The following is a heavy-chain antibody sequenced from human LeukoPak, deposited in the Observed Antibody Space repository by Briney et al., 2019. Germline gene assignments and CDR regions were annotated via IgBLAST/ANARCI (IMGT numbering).Heavy chain of an antibody. CDR2: INHSGST. CDR1: GGSFSGYY. CDR3: ARVGEVGRGCSLDY. V-gene: IGHV4-34*01. J-gene: IGHJ4*02. D-gene: IGHD2-15*01. Sequence: SEALSLTCAVYGGSFSGYYWSWIRQPPGKGLEGIGEINHSGSTNYNPSLNSRATISVDTSKNQFSLKLSSVAAADTAVYYCARVGEVGRGCSLDYRGEGTLVTVSS.